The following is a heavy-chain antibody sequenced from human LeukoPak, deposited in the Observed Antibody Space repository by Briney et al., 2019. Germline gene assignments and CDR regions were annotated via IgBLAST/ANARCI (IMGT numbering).Heavy chain of an antibody. Sequence: GTLRLSCAASGFTFSSYGMSWVRQAPGKGLEWVPAISGSGGSTYYADSVKGRFTISRDNSKNTLYLHMNSLRAEDTAVYYCAKAKIGYAFDIWGQGTMVTVSS. CDR1: GFTFSSYG. J-gene: IGHJ3*02. CDR2: ISGSGGST. CDR3: AKAKIGYAFDI. V-gene: IGHV3-23*01. D-gene: IGHD2/OR15-2a*01.